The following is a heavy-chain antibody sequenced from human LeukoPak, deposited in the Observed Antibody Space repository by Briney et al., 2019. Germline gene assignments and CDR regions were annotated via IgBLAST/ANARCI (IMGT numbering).Heavy chain of an antibody. V-gene: IGHV3-11*01. CDR3: ASAYDSSPTFDY. J-gene: IGHJ4*02. CDR1: GFTFSDYY. D-gene: IGHD3-22*01. Sequence: GSLRLSCAASGFTFSDYYMSWIRQAPGKGLEWVSYISSRGSTIYYADSVKGRFTISRDNAKNSLYLQMNSLRAEDTAVYYCASAYDSSPTFDYWGQGTLVTVSS. CDR2: ISSRGSTI.